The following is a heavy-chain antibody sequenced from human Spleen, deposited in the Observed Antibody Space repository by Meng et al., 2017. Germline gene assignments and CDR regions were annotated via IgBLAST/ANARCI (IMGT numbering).Heavy chain of an antibody. D-gene: IGHD2-8*02. CDR1: GYTYTDSQ. J-gene: IGHJ4*02. CDR3: VKHDSFWSLDS. CDR2: IHPSGHP. V-gene: IGHV1-18*01. Sequence: QVQLVQSGAEVKKPGASGKVSGKASGYTYTDSQTDWVRQAPGQGLEWMGWIHPSGHPTYAQKFQGRVTMTIDTSTTTASMELRSLRSDDSALYYCVKHDSFWSLDSWGQGTLVTVSS.